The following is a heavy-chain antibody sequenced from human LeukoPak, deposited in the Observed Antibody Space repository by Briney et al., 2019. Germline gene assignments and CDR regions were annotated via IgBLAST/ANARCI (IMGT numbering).Heavy chain of an antibody. CDR3: ARDLFYCSSTSCYNYYYYGMDV. D-gene: IGHD2-2*02. J-gene: IGHJ6*02. Sequence: GRSLRLSCAASGFTFSSYAMHWVRQAPGKGLEWVAVISYDGSNKYYADSVKGRFTISRDNSKNTLYLQMNSLRAEDTAVYYCARDLFYCSSTSCYNYYYYGMDVWGQGTTVTVSS. V-gene: IGHV3-30-3*01. CDR2: ISYDGSNK. CDR1: GFTFSSYA.